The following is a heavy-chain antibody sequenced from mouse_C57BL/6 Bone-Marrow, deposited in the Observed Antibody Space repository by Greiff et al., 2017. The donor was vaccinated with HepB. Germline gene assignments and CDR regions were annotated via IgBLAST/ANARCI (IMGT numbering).Heavy chain of an antibody. D-gene: IGHD1-1*01. V-gene: IGHV5-17*01. CDR1: GFTFSDYG. CDR3: VFITTGVAPYYFDY. Sequence: EVMLVESGGGLVKPGGSLKLSCAASGFTFSDYGMHWVRQAPEKGLEWVAYISSGSSTIYYADTVKGRFTISRDNAKNTLFLQMTSLRSEDTAMYYCVFITTGVAPYYFDYWGQGTTLTVSS. J-gene: IGHJ2*01. CDR2: ISSGSSTI.